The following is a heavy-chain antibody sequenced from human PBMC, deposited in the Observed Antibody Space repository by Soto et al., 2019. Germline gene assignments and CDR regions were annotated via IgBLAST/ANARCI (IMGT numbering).Heavy chain of an antibody. CDR2: IYYSGST. D-gene: IGHD2-2*01. V-gene: IGHV4-39*01. CDR3: ASLVGLYFIVVVPAAKPPPNWFDP. CDR1: GGSISSSSYY. J-gene: IGHJ5*02. Sequence: PSETLSLTCTVSGGSISSSSYYWGWIRQPPGKGLEWIGSIYYSGSTYYNTSLKSRVTISVDTSKNQFTLKLSSGCAAGAAVYYSASLVGLYFIVVVPAAKPPPNWFDPWGQATVVTV.